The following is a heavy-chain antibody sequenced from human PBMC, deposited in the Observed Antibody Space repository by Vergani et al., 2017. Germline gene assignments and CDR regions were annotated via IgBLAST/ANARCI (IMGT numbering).Heavy chain of an antibody. J-gene: IGHJ6*02. V-gene: IGHV1-2*04. CDR3: ARDRCVMGVTTLPHRQYYYYYGMDV. CDR1: GYTFTGYY. D-gene: IGHD4-17*01. Sequence: QVQLVQSGAEVKKPGASVKVSCKASGYTFTGYYMHWVRQAPGQGLEWMGWINPNSGGTNYAQKFQGWVTMTRDTSISTAYMEMSRLRSDDTAVYYCARDRCVMGVTTLPHRQYYYYYGMDVWGQGTTVTVSS. CDR2: INPNSGGT.